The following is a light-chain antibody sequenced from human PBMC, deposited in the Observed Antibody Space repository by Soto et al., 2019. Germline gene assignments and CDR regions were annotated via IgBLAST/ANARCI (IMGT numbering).Light chain of an antibody. V-gene: IGKV1-39*01. CDR2: GAS. CDR1: QIINTN. J-gene: IGKJ1*01. Sequence: DIQMTQFPSSLSASVGDRVTITCRASQIINTNLNWYQQKPGKAPKLLIYGASNLQSGVPSRFSGSGSGTDFTLTITSLQPEDFATYYCQQSYSSPRTFGQGTKVEIK. CDR3: QQSYSSPRT.